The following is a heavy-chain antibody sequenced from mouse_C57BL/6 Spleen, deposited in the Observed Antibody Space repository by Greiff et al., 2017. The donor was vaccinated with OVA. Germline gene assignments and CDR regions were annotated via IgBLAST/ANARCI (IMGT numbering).Heavy chain of an antibody. CDR1: GFSLSTFGMG. J-gene: IGHJ2*01. CDR3: ARMANIRGGYYGHFDY. V-gene: IGHV8-8*01. CDR2: IWWDDDK. Sequence: QVTLKESGPGILQPSQTLSLTCSFSGFSLSTFGMGVGWIRQPSGKGLEWLAHIWWDDDKYYNPALKSRLTISKDTSKNQVFLKIANVDTADTATYYCARMANIRGGYYGHFDYWGQGTTLTVSS. D-gene: IGHD2-1*01.